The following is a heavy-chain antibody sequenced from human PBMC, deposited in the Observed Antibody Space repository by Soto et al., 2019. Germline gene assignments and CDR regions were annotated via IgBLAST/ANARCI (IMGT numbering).Heavy chain of an antibody. J-gene: IGHJ5*02. V-gene: IGHV3-30-3*01. Sequence: QVQLVESGGGVVQPGRSLRLSCAASGFTFSSYAMHWVRQAPGKGLEWVAVISYDGSNKYYADSVKGRFTISRDNSKNTLYLQMNSLRAEDTAGYYCARDGGWDGDYGWFGRGGQGTLVTVSS. CDR2: ISYDGSNK. CDR1: GFTFSSYA. CDR3: ARDGGWDGDYGWFGR. D-gene: IGHD4-17*01.